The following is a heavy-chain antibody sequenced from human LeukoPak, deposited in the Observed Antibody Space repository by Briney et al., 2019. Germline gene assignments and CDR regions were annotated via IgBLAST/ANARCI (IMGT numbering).Heavy chain of an antibody. J-gene: IGHJ6*03. Sequence: GGSLRLSCAASGFTFSSYAMHWVRQARGKGLEWVAVISYDGSNKYYADSVKGRFTISRDNSKNTLYLQMNSLRAEDTAVYYCARSLQYSNYAIFYYYYYMDVWGKGTTVTVSS. V-gene: IGHV3-30-3*01. CDR1: GFTFSSYA. CDR2: ISYDGSNK. CDR3: ARSLQYSNYAIFYYYYYMDV. D-gene: IGHD4-11*01.